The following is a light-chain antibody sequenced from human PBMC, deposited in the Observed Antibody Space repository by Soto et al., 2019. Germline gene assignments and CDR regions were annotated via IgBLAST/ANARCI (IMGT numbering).Light chain of an antibody. J-gene: IGKJ2*01. CDR1: QSISSW. V-gene: IGKV1-5*01. CDR3: QQYNSYPYT. Sequence: DIQLTQSPSTLSAYVGDRVTITCRASQSISSWLAWYQQKPGKAPKLLSYDASSLESGVPSRFSGSGSGTEVTLTISSLQPDDFATYYCQQYNSYPYTFGQGTKLEIK. CDR2: DAS.